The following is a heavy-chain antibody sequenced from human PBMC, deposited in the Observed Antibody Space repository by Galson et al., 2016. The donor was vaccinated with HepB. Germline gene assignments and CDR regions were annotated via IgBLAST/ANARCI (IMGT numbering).Heavy chain of an antibody. CDR1: GFTFSSYW. CDR2: IKQDGSEK. J-gene: IGHJ1*01. V-gene: IGHV3-7*01. Sequence: SLRLSCAASGFTFSSYWMSWVRQAPGKGLEWVANIKQDGSEKYYVDSVKGRFTISRDNAKSSLYLQMNSLRAEDTAVYYCARGPLLWFRDLAEYFQHWGQGTLVTVSS. D-gene: IGHD3-10*01. CDR3: ARGPLLWFRDLAEYFQH.